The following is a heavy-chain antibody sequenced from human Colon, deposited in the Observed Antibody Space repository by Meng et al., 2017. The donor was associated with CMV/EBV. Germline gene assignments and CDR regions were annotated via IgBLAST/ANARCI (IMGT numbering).Heavy chain of an antibody. CDR3: VRHPKHSDGWYRPDY. CDR1: GYICTNVL. J-gene: IGHJ4*02. Sequence: SGYICTNVLIDGVRQLPGKRLEWMVIIYPGDSDTRYSPSFKGQVTISADTSISPVYLQWSSLKASDTAMYYCVRHPKHSDGWYRPDYWGQGTLVTVSS. CDR2: IYPGDSDT. V-gene: IGHV5-51*01. D-gene: IGHD6-19*01.